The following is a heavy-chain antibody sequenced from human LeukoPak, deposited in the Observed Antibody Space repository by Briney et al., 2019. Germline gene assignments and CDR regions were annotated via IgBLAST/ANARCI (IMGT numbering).Heavy chain of an antibody. CDR1: GYTFTGYY. CDR3: AREVPLSRYFDWLLGY. V-gene: IGHV1-2*02. J-gene: IGHJ4*02. Sequence: ASVKVSCKASGYTFTGYYMHWVRQAPGQGLEWMGWINPNSGGTNYAQKFQGRVTMTRDTSISTAYMELSRLRSDGTAVYYCAREVPLSRYFDWLLGYWGQGALVTVSS. D-gene: IGHD3-9*01. CDR2: INPNSGGT.